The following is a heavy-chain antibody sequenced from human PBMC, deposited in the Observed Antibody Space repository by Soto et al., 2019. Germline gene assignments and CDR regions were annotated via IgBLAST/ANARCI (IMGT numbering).Heavy chain of an antibody. J-gene: IGHJ4*02. CDR2: IYHSGST. D-gene: IGHD3-22*01. CDR1: GGSISSGGYS. CDR3: ARGLSPSSGYYFDY. Sequence: SETLSLTCAVSGGSISSGGYSWSWIRQPPGKGLEWIGYIYHSGSTYHNPSLKSRVTISVDRSKNQFSLKLSSVTAADTAVYYCARGLSPSSGYYFDYWGQGTLVTVSS. V-gene: IGHV4-30-2*01.